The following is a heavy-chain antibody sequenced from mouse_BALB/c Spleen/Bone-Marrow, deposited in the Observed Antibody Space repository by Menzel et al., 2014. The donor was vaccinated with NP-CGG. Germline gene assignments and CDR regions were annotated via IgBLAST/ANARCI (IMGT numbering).Heavy chain of an antibody. J-gene: IGHJ2*01. D-gene: IGHD1-1*01. V-gene: IGHV6-6*02. CDR1: GFTFSDYW. Sequence: EVQLVESGGGLVQPGGSMKLSCVASGFTFSDYWMNWVRQSPEKGLEWVAEIRLKSNNYATHYAESVKGRFTISRDDSKSSVYLQMNNLRAEDTGIYYCTRRYYYGSSYYFDYWGQGTTLTVSS. CDR3: TRRYYYGSSYYFDY. CDR2: IRLKSNNYAT.